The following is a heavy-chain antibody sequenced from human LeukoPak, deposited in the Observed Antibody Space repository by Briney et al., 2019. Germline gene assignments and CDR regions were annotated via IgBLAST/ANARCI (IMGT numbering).Heavy chain of an antibody. V-gene: IGHV1-2*02. D-gene: IGHD3-10*01. J-gene: IGHJ6*03. CDR3: ARGVTGIYYCCYMDV. CDR2: INPNSGGT. Sequence: GAPVKVSCKASGYTFTRYYMHWGRQAPGHGLEWMGGINPNSGGTNYAQKFQGSVTMTRDTSIITAYMELSRLRSDDTAVYYCARGVTGIYYCCYMDVWGKGTTVTVSS. CDR1: GYTFTRYY.